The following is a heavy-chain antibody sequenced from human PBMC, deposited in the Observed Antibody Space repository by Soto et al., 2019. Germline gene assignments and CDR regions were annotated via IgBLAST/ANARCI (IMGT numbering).Heavy chain of an antibody. CDR1: GFTFSSYG. D-gene: IGHD3-10*01. Sequence: QVQLVESGGGVVQPGRSLRLSCAASGFTFSSYGMHWVRQAPGKGLEWVAVISYDGSNKYYADSVKGRFTISRDNSKNTLYLQMTSLRAGDTAVYYCAKEQLRGGRGVITYDSGMDVWGQGTRVTVSS. V-gene: IGHV3-30*18. J-gene: IGHJ6*02. CDR3: AKEQLRGGRGVITYDSGMDV. CDR2: ISYDGSNK.